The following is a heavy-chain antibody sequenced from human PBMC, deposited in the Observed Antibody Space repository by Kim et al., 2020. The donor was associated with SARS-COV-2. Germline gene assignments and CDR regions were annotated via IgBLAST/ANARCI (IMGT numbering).Heavy chain of an antibody. CDR3: AKSSTAAAGEDAFDI. J-gene: IGHJ3*02. V-gene: IGHV3-23*01. D-gene: IGHD6-13*01. Sequence: GSGKGRFTISRDNSKNTLYLQRNSLRAGDTAVYYCAKSSTAAAGEDAFDIWGQGTMVTVSS.